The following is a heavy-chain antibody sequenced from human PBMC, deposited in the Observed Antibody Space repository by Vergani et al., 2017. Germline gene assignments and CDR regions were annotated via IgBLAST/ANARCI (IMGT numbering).Heavy chain of an antibody. CDR3: ARVRGRNTVTTYYFDY. CDR1: GFTFSSYA. J-gene: IGHJ4*02. CDR2: ISYDGSNK. D-gene: IGHD4-17*01. V-gene: IGHV3-30*09. Sequence: QVQLVESGGGVVQPGRSLRLSCAASGFTFSSYAMHWVRQAPGKGLEWVAVISYDGSNKYYADSVKGRFAISRDNSKNTLYLQMNSLRAEDTAVYYCARVRGRNTVTTYYFDYWGQGTLVTVSS.